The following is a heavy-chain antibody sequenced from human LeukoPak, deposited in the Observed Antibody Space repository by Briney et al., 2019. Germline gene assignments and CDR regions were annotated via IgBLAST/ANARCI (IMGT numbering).Heavy chain of an antibody. CDR3: ARDRVGVVTPGDAFDI. Sequence: ASVKVSCKASGYTFTNYAMHWVRQAPGQRLEWMAWINAGNGNTKYSQKFQGRVTMTRDTSTSTVYMELSSLRSEDTAVYYCARDRVGVVTPGDAFDIWGQGTMVTVSS. CDR1: GYTFTNYA. J-gene: IGHJ3*02. CDR2: INAGNGNT. V-gene: IGHV1-3*01. D-gene: IGHD4-23*01.